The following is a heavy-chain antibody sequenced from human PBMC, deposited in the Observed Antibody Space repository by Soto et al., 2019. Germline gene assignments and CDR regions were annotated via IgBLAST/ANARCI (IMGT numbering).Heavy chain of an antibody. Sequence: PSETLSLTCTVSGGSISSGDYYWSWIRQPQGKGLEWIGYIYYSGSTNYNPSLKSRVTISVDTSKNQFSLKLSSVTAADTAVYYCARDLSSGWYADAFDIWGQGTMVTVSS. J-gene: IGHJ3*02. CDR2: IYYSGST. V-gene: IGHV4-61*08. CDR3: ARDLSSGWYADAFDI. CDR1: GGSISSGDYY. D-gene: IGHD6-19*01.